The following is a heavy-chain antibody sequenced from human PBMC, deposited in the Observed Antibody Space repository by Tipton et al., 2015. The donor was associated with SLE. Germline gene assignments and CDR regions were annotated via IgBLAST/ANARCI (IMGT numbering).Heavy chain of an antibody. Sequence: GSLRLSCAASGFTFSSYAMSWVRQAPGKGLEWVSYISSSGSTIYYADSVKGRFTISRDNAKNSLYLQMDSLRAEDTAVYYCASSASGFGELLDYWGQGTLVTVSS. J-gene: IGHJ4*02. CDR1: GFTFSSYA. D-gene: IGHD3-10*01. V-gene: IGHV3-48*04. CDR3: ASSASGFGELLDY. CDR2: ISSSGSTI.